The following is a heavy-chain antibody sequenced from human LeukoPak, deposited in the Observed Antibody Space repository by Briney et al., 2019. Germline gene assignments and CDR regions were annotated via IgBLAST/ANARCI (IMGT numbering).Heavy chain of an antibody. CDR1: GFTFDDYA. J-gene: IGHJ3*02. CDR2: ISWNSGSI. V-gene: IGHV3-9*03. CDR3: AKGRYYYDSSGYYYGDAFDI. D-gene: IGHD3-22*01. Sequence: GGSLRLSCAASGFTFDDYAMHWVRQAPGKGLEWVSGISWNSGSIGYADSVKGRFTISRDNAKNSLYLQMNSLRAEDMALYYCAKGRYYYDSSGYYYGDAFDIWGQGTMVTVSS.